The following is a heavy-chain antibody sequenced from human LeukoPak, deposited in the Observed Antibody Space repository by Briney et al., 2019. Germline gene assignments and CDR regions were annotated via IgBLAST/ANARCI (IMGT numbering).Heavy chain of an antibody. J-gene: IGHJ4*02. CDR3: ARVKQLGGVDY. V-gene: IGHV3-48*03. CDR1: GFTFSTYE. CDR2: ISSSGSTV. Sequence: GGSLRLSCAASGFTFSTYEMNWVRQAPGKGLEWLSFISSSGSTVHYADSVKGRFTISRDNAKNSLYLQMNSLRAEDTAVYYRARVKQLGGVDYWGQGTLVTVSS. D-gene: IGHD6-13*01.